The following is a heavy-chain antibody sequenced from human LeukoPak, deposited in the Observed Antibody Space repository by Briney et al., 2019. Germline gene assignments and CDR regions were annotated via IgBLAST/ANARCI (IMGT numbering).Heavy chain of an antibody. V-gene: IGHV1-18*01. D-gene: IGHD3-22*01. CDR3: ARVSVDSSGYYSYYFDY. J-gene: IGHJ4*02. CDR2: ISAYNGNT. CDR1: GYTFTSYG. Sequence: GASVTVSCTASGYTFTSYGISWVRQAPGQGLEWMGWISAYNGNTNYAQKLQGRVTITTDTSTSTAYMELRSLRSDDTAVYYCARVSVDSSGYYSYYFDYWGQGALVTVSS.